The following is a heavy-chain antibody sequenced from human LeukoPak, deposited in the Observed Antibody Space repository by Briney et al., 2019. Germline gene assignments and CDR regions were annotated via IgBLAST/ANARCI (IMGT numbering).Heavy chain of an antibody. CDR3: ASYDTAMPHGDY. CDR1: GYTFTGYY. J-gene: IGHJ4*02. Sequence: ASVKVSCKASGYTFTGYYMHWVRQAPGQGLEWMAWINPNSGGTNYAQKFQGRVTMTRDTSISTAYMELSRLRSDDTAVYYCASYDTAMPHGDYWGRGTLVTVSS. CDR2: INPNSGGT. D-gene: IGHD5-18*01. V-gene: IGHV1-2*02.